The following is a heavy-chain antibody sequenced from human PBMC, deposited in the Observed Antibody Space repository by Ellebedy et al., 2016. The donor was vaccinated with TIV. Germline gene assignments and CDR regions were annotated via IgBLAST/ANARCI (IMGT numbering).Heavy chain of an antibody. D-gene: IGHD3-3*01. CDR3: ARGRTIFGAVKLYYLDV. V-gene: IGHV1-8*01. CDR2: MNPNSGDT. Sequence: ASVKVSXXASGDTFTSYNINWVRQATGQGLEWVGWMNPNSGDTGYAQKFQGRVNMTRNTSIRTASMELSSLRHDDTAIYYCARGRTIFGAVKLYYLDVWGKGTTVTVS. J-gene: IGHJ6*03. CDR1: GDTFTSYN.